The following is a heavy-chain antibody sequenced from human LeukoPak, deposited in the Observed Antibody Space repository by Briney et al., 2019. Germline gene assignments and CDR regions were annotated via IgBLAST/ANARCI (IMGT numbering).Heavy chain of an antibody. CDR1: GFTFSSYA. D-gene: IGHD3-10*01. CDR3: AKTLWFGESYYFDY. CDR2: ISGSGGST. Sequence: AGSLRLSCAASGFTFSSYAMSWVRQAPGKGLEWVSAISGSGGSTYYADSVKGRFTISRDNSKNTLYLQMNSLRAEDTAVYYCAKTLWFGESYYFDYWGQGTLVTVSS. J-gene: IGHJ4*02. V-gene: IGHV3-23*01.